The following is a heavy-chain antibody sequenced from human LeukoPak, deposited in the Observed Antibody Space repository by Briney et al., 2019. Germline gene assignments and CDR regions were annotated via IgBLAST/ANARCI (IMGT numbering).Heavy chain of an antibody. CDR1: GFTFSSYE. CDR2: ISSSGSTI. CDR3: ARDGKAVAVAFDI. V-gene: IGHV3-48*03. J-gene: IGHJ3*02. Sequence: GGSLRLSCAASGFTFSSYEMNWDRQAPGKGLEWVSYISSSGSTIYYADSVKGRFTISRDNAKNSLYLQMNSLRAEDTAVYYCARDGKAVAVAFDIWGQGTMVTVSS. D-gene: IGHD6-19*01.